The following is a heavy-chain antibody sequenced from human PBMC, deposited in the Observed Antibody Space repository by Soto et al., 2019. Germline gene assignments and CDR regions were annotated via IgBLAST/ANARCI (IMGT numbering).Heavy chain of an antibody. Sequence: ASVEVSCKPSGYTFSNYGITWVRQAPRQPLEWLGWISLYSDGTNYAQKFQGGVSMTTDTPTTTAYMELRSLRSDDTAVYYCARVVPGAEAWFGPWGQGTLVTVSS. CDR1: GYTFSNYG. D-gene: IGHD2-2*01. CDR2: ISLYSDGT. J-gene: IGHJ5*02. V-gene: IGHV1-18*01. CDR3: ARVVPGAEAWFGP.